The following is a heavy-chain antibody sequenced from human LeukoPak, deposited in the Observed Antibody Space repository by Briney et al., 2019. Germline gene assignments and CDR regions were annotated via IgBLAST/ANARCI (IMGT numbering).Heavy chain of an antibody. D-gene: IGHD6-13*01. CDR3: ASSSGWYRYFDY. CDR2: IFYSGST. CDR1: GGSISSYY. Sequence: PSETLSLTCTASGGSISSYYWSWLRQSPGKGLEWIGNIFYSGSTNYNPSLKSRVTISIDTSKNQFSLKLSSVTAADTAVYYCASSSGWYRYFDYWGQGTLVTVSS. J-gene: IGHJ4*02. V-gene: IGHV4-59*01.